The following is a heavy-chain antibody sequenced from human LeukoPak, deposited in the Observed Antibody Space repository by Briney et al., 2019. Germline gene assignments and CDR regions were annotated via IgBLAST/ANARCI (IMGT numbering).Heavy chain of an antibody. CDR2: ISSSGSTI. Sequence: PGGSLRLSCAASGFTFSSYGMSWVRQAPGKGLEWVSYISSSGSTIYYADSVKGRFTISRDNAKNSLYLQMNSLRAEDTAVYYCARDTTYYYGSGSWVWGQGTLVTVSS. CDR3: ARDTTYYYGSGSWV. D-gene: IGHD3-10*01. V-gene: IGHV3-48*04. CDR1: GFTFSSYG. J-gene: IGHJ4*02.